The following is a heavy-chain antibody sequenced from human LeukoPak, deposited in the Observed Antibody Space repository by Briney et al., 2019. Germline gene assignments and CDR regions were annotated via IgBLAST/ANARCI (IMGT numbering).Heavy chain of an antibody. J-gene: IGHJ4*02. D-gene: IGHD4-17*01. CDR3: ARGFRSVTTWGYFDY. V-gene: IGHV3-66*01. CDR2: IYSGGNT. CDR1: GFTVSTNY. Sequence: GGSLRLSCAASGFTVSTNYMSWVRQAPGKGLEWVSLIYSGGNTYYADSVRGRFTISRDSSKNTLYLQMNSLRAEDTAVYYCARGFRSVTTWGYFDYWGQGSLVTVSS.